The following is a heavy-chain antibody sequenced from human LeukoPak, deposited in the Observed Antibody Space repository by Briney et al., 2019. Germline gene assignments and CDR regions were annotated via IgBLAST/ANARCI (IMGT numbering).Heavy chain of an antibody. CDR1: GFNFSSYE. D-gene: IGHD6-13*01. V-gene: IGHV3-48*03. CDR3: ARDFNTAAAGTLYDY. J-gene: IGHJ4*02. Sequence: GGSLRLSCAASGFNFSSYEMNWVRQAPGKGLEWVSYISTSGTIIYYADSVKGRFTISRDNAKNSLYLQMNSLRAEDTAVYYCARDFNTAAAGTLYDYWGQGTLVTVSS. CDR2: ISTSGTII.